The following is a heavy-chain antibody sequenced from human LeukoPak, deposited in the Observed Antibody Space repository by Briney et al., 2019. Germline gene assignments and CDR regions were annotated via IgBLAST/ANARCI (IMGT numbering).Heavy chain of an antibody. CDR3: AKDHLPYYDFWSAVYDY. Sequence: PGGSLRLSCAASGFTFSSYSMNWVRQAPGKGLEWLSYISSSSSAIYYADSVTGRFTISRDNAKNSLYLQMNSLRGEDTAVYYCAKDHLPYYDFWSAVYDYWAREPWSPSPQ. D-gene: IGHD3-3*01. CDR2: ISSSSSAI. CDR1: GFTFSSYS. V-gene: IGHV3-48*01. J-gene: IGHJ4*02.